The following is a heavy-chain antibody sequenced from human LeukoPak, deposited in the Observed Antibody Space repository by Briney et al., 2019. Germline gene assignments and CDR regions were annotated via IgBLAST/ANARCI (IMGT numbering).Heavy chain of an antibody. J-gene: IGHJ5*02. D-gene: IGHD2-2*01. V-gene: IGHV1-69*04. CDR3: ARGCSSTSCFISNWFDP. CDR2: IIPILGIA. CDR1: GGTFSSYA. Sequence: SVKVSCKASGGTFSSYAISWVRQAPGQGLEWMGRIIPILGIANYAQKLQGRVTMTTDTSTSTAYMELRSLRSDDTAVYYCARGCSSTSCFISNWFDPWGQGTLVTVSS.